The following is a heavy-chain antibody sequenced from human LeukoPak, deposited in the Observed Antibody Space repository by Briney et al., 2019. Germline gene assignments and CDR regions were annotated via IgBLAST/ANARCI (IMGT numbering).Heavy chain of an antibody. J-gene: IGHJ5*02. CDR3: ARTITMVRGVIVDP. CDR2: INPNSGGT. D-gene: IGHD3-10*01. CDR1: GYTFTGYY. V-gene: IGHV1-2*02. Sequence: ASVKVSCKASGYTFTGYYMHWVRQAPGQGFEWMGWINPNSGGTNYAQKLQGRVTMTTDTSTSTAYMELRSLRSDDTAVYYCARTITMVRGVIVDPWGQGTLVTVSS.